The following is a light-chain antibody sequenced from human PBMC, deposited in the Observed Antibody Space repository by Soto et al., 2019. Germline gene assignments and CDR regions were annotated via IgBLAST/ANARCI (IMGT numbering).Light chain of an antibody. CDR2: SNN. J-gene: IGLJ2*01. Sequence: QPVLTQPPSASGTPGQRVTISCSGSSSNVGSNTVNWYQQLPGTAPKLLIYSNNQRPSGVPDRFSGSKSGTSASLAISGLQTGDEDDYYCSTWDDSLYGVVFGGGTKLTVL. CDR1: SSNVGSNT. V-gene: IGLV1-44*01. CDR3: STWDDSLYGVV.